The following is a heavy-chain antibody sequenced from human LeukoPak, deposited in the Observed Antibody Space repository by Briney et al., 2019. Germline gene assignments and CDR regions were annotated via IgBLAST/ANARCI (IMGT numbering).Heavy chain of an antibody. Sequence: GSLRLSCAASGFTFSSYAMSWVRQAPGRGLEWVSGISTSGGSTSHADSVKGRFTTSRDNPRNTLYMQMNSLRAEDTAVYYCAIMHPYYDGSGYWVQWGQGTLVTVSS. J-gene: IGHJ4*02. V-gene: IGHV3-23*01. CDR3: AIMHPYYDGSGYWVQ. CDR2: ISTSGGST. CDR1: GFTFSSYA. D-gene: IGHD3-22*01.